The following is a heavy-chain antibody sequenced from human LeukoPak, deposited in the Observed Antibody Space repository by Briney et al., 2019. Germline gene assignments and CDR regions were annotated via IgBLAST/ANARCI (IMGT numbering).Heavy chain of an antibody. J-gene: IGHJ4*02. Sequence: SETLSLTCAVYGGSFSGYYWSWIRQPPGKGLEWIGEINHSGSTNYNPSLKSRVTISVDTSKNQFSLKLSSVTAADTAVYYCARQIPLYYYDSSGYYSQSRYFDYWGQGTLVTVSS. CDR2: INHSGST. V-gene: IGHV4-34*01. CDR3: ARQIPLYYYDSSGYYSQSRYFDY. D-gene: IGHD3-22*01. CDR1: GGSFSGYY.